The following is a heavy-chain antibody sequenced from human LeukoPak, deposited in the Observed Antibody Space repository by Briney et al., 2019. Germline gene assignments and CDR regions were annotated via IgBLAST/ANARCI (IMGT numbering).Heavy chain of an antibody. D-gene: IGHD4-11*01. J-gene: IGHJ3*02. CDR3: ARVPRLQGDAFDI. CDR2: IYYSGST. Sequence: PSETLSLTCTVSGGSINNGGYYWSWIRQHPGKGLEWIGYIYYSGSTNYNPSLKSRVTISADTSKNQFSLKLSSVTAADTAVYYCARVPRLQGDAFDIWGQGTMVTVSS. CDR1: GGSINNGGYY. V-gene: IGHV4-61*08.